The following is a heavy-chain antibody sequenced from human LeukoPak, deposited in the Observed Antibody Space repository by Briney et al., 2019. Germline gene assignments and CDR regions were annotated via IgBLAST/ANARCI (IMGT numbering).Heavy chain of an antibody. V-gene: IGHV1-24*01. J-gene: IGHJ5*02. CDR1: GYTLTELS. CDR3: ATVVAMVRGVSTFFDP. D-gene: IGHD3-10*01. CDR2: FDPEDGET. Sequence: GASVKVSCKGSGYTLTELSMHWVRQAPGKGLEWMGGFDPEDGETIYAQKFQGRVTMTEDTSTDTAYMELSSLRSEDTAVYYCATVVAMVRGVSTFFDPWGQGTLVTVSS.